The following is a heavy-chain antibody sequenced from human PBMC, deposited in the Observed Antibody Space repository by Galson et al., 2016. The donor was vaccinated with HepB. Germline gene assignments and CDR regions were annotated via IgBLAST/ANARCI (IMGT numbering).Heavy chain of an antibody. Sequence: GFSFSHSGMRGVRQAPGRWLGWVSGLARRGDATHYADFVKGRFTISRDNSKNTLYLYMNNLTAGDTAIYYCGNHGGFDYWGQGALVTVSS. CDR1: GFSFSHSG. CDR2: LARRGDAT. V-gene: IGHV3-23*01. CDR3: GNHGGFDY. J-gene: IGHJ4*02. D-gene: IGHD3-16*01.